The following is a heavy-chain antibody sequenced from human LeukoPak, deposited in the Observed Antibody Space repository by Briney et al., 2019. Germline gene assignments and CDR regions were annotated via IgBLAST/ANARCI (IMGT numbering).Heavy chain of an antibody. CDR1: GFTFSGYE. V-gene: IGHV3-48*03. J-gene: IGHJ4*02. CDR2: ISRSSNTV. CDR3: ARDLDGDLLHY. Sequence: GGSLRLSCAASGFTFSGYEMNWVRQAPGKGLEWVSYISRSSNTVYYADSVKGRFTISRDNAKNSLYLQMNSLRAEDTAVYYCARDLDGDLLHYWGQGTLVTVSS. D-gene: IGHD4-17*01.